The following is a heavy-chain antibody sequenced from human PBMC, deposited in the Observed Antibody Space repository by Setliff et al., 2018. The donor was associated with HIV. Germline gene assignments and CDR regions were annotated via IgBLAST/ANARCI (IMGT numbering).Heavy chain of an antibody. CDR2: ITPSDSYT. V-gene: IGHV1-69*11. D-gene: IGHD1-26*01. CDR1: GDTFSTYV. J-gene: IGHJ4*02. Sequence: SVKVSCKSSGDTFSTYVFTWVRQAPGQGLEWMGIITPSDSYTVYAQNFQGRVTITADESTSTAYMELSSLRSEDTAVYYCASYSGSYYFILHYWGQGTLVTVSS. CDR3: ASYSGSYYFILHY.